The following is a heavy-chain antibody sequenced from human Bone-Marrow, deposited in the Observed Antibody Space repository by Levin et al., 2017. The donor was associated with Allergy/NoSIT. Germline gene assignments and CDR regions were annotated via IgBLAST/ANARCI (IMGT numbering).Heavy chain of an antibody. CDR2: IHSGDIT. D-gene: IGHD3-3*01. V-gene: IGHV3-66*01. CDR1: GFTVSGAD. J-gene: IGHJ6*02. Sequence: ETLSLTCAASGFTVSGADMSWLRQAPGKGLEWVSVIHSGDITYYADSVKGRFTISRDNAKNTLSLQMNSLRAEDTAVYYCASRSVRFLGTPPSGFAWGYDGWGQGTTVTVSS. CDR3: ASRSVRFLGTPPSGFAWGYDG.